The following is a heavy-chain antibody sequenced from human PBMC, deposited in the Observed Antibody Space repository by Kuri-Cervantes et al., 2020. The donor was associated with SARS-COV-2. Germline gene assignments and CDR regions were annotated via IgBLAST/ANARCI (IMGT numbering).Heavy chain of an antibody. V-gene: IGHV3-33*08. D-gene: IGHD6-13*01. CDR2: IWYDGSNK. J-gene: IGHJ4*02. Sequence: GESLKISCAASGFTFSSYGMHWVRQAPGKGLEWVAVIWYDGSNKYYADSVKGRFTISRDNSKNTLYLQMNSLRAEDTAVYYCAREEYSGSWSAVDFDYWGQGTLVTVSS. CDR3: AREEYSGSWSAVDFDY. CDR1: GFTFSSYG.